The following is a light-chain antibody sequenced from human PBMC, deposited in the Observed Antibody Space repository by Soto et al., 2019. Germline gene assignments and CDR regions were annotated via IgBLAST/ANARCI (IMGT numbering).Light chain of an antibody. Sequence: EIGMTQSPATLSVSPGERATLTCRASQSVSSSLAWYQQKPGQAPRLLIYGASTRATGIPARFSGSRSGTEFTLTISSLQSEDFAVYYCQQYDNWPLYTFGQGTKLEIK. J-gene: IGKJ2*01. CDR3: QQYDNWPLYT. CDR2: GAS. V-gene: IGKV3-15*01. CDR1: QSVSSS.